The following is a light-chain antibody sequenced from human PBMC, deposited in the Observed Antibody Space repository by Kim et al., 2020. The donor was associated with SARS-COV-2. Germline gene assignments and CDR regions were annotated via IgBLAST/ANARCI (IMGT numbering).Light chain of an antibody. V-gene: IGLV4-69*01. CDR1: SGHSTYA. J-gene: IGLJ2*01. CDR3: QTWHTGIHGV. CDR2: LNNDGSH. Sequence: QPVLTQSPSASASLGASVKRTCTLSSGHSTYAIAWHQQQPEKGPRFLMNLNNDGSHTKGDGIPDRFSGSSSGAERYLSISSLQSEDEADYYCQTWHTGIHGVFGGGTQLTVL.